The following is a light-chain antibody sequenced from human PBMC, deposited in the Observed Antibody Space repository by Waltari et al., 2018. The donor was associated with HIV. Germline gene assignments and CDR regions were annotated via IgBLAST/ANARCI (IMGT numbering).Light chain of an antibody. CDR3: QQYGSSPFT. V-gene: IGKV3-20*01. CDR2: GAS. Sequence: ESVLTQSPGTLSLSPGERATLSCRASQSVSSNYLAWYQQKPGQAPRLLIYGASSRATGIPDRFSGSGSGTDFTLTISRLEPEDFAVYYCQQYGSSPFTFGPGTKVDIK. J-gene: IGKJ3*01. CDR1: QSVSSNY.